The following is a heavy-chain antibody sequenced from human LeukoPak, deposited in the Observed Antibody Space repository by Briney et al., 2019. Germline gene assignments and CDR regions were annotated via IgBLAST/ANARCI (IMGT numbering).Heavy chain of an antibody. CDR3: TRVSLGTGNDY. CDR2: ISGSGGST. V-gene: IGHV3-23*01. CDR1: GFTFSSYG. D-gene: IGHD3-16*01. Sequence: GGSLRLSCAASGFTFSSYGMTWVRQAPGKGLEWVSAISGSGGSTYYADSVKGRFTISRDNAKNTLYLQMNSLRAEDTALYYCTRVSLGTGNDYWGQGTLVTVSS. J-gene: IGHJ4*02.